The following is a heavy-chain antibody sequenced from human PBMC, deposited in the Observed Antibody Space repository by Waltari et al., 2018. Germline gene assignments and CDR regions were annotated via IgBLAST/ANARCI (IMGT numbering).Heavy chain of an antibody. D-gene: IGHD5-18*01. CDR3: ATICGYSYGYYYYGMDV. J-gene: IGHJ6*02. V-gene: IGHV1-2*02. Sequence: QVQLVQSGAEVKKPGASVKVSCKASGYTFNGYYMHWVRQAPGQGLEWMGWINPNSGGTNYAQKFQGRVTMTRDTSISTAYMELSRLRSDDTAVYYCATICGYSYGYYYYGMDVWGQGTTVTVSS. CDR1: GYTFNGYY. CDR2: INPNSGGT.